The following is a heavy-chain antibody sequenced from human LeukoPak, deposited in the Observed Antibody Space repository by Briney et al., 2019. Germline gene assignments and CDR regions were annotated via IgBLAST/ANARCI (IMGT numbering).Heavy chain of an antibody. CDR3: ARHLAPYDSGVYYYYGMDV. V-gene: IGHV5-51*01. J-gene: IGHJ6*02. D-gene: IGHD3-22*01. Sequence: MAGESLKISCKGSGYSFTSYWIGWVRQMPGKGLEWMGIIYPGDSDTRYSPSFQGQVTISADKSISTAYLQWSSLKASDTAMYYCARHLAPYDSGVYYYYGMDVWGQGTTVTVSS. CDR2: IYPGDSDT. CDR1: GYSFTSYW.